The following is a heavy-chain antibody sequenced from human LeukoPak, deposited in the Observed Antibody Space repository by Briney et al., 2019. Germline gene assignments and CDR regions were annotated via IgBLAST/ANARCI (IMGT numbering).Heavy chain of an antibody. CDR2: IYYSGST. CDR3: ARVDRLRYFDWSMAYFDY. CDR1: GGSISSGGYY. J-gene: IGHJ4*02. V-gene: IGHV4-31*03. D-gene: IGHD3-9*01. Sequence: SETLSLTCTVSGGSISSGGYYWSWIRQHPGKGLEWIGYIYYSGSTYYNPSLKSRVTISVDTSKNQFSLKLSSVTAADTAVYYCARVDRLRYFDWSMAYFDYWGQGTLVT.